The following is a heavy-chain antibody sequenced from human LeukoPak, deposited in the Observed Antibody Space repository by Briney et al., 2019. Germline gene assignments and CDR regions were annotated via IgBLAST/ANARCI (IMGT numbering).Heavy chain of an antibody. CDR2: IYYSGST. V-gene: IGHV4-61*01. J-gene: IGHJ4*02. Sequence: SETLSLTCTVSGGSVSSGSYYWCWIRQPPGKGLEWIGYIYYSGSTNYNPSLKSRVTISVDTSKNQFSLKLSSVTAADTAVYYCAKEGIAVAGTDYFDYWGQGTLVTVSS. CDR3: AKEGIAVAGTDYFDY. D-gene: IGHD6-19*01. CDR1: GGSVSSGSYY.